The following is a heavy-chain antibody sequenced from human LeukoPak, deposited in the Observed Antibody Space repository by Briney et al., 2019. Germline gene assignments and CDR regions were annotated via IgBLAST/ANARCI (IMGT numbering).Heavy chain of an antibody. J-gene: IGHJ4*02. CDR3: TRGQGGNDY. CDR2: MNPNSGNT. D-gene: IGHD3-16*01. Sequence: ASGKGFCNASGYTLTGYNINLGRQGTGQRLEWMGWMNPNSGNTGYAQKFQCRVTMTRNTSISTAYMELSSLRSEDTAVYYCTRGQGGNDYWGQGTLVTVSS. V-gene: IGHV1-8*01. CDR1: GYTLTGYN.